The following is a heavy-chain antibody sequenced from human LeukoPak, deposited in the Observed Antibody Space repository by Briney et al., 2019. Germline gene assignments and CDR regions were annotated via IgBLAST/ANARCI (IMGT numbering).Heavy chain of an antibody. CDR2: IKQDGSEE. CDR3: ARDPYSSTWSYGMDV. CDR1: GFSFSRYA. V-gene: IGHV3-7*05. D-gene: IGHD6-6*01. J-gene: IGHJ6*02. Sequence: GGSLRLSCAASGFSFSRYAMSWVRQAPGKGLEWGANIKQDGSEEVYVDSLKGRFTISRDNAKNSLFLQMNTLRAEDTAVYYCARDPYSSTWSYGMDVWGQGTTVTVSS.